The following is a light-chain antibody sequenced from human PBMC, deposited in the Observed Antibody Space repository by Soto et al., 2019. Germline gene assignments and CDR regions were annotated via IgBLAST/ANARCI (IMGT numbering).Light chain of an antibody. Sequence: DIVMTQSPDSLAVSLGERATINCKSSQSVLYSSNNKNYLAWYQQKLGQRPKFLIYWASSRESGVPDRFSGSGSGTDFTLTIRSLQAEDVAVYYCQKYYSTPRTFGQGTKVDIK. CDR3: QKYYSTPRT. J-gene: IGKJ1*01. CDR1: QSVLYSSNNKNY. V-gene: IGKV4-1*01. CDR2: WAS.